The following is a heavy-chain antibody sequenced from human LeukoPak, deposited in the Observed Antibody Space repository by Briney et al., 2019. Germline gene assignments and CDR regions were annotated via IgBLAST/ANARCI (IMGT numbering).Heavy chain of an antibody. J-gene: IGHJ3*02. CDR2: ISYDGSNK. CDR1: GFTFSSYA. D-gene: IGHD3-22*01. CDR3: ASQYYYDSSGYHRAFDI. V-gene: IGHV3-30-3*01. Sequence: PGGSLRLSCAASGFTFSSYAMHWLRQAPGKGLEWVAVISYDGSNKYYADSVKGRFTISRDNSKNTLYLQMNSLRAEDTAVYYCASQYYYDSSGYHRAFDIWGQGTMVTVSS.